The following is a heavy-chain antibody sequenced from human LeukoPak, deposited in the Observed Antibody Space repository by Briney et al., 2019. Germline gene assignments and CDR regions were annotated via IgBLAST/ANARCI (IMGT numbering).Heavy chain of an antibody. J-gene: IGHJ4*02. Sequence: GASVKVSCKASGHTFTSHDINWVRQATGLGLEWLGWMSPKGGNTGYAQKFQGRVTMTRDTSISTAYMELSSLRFDDTAVYFCTREKDCADGICYEDWGQGTLVTVSS. CDR1: GHTFTSHD. CDR3: TREKDCADGICYED. CDR2: MSPKGGNT. D-gene: IGHD2-8*01. V-gene: IGHV1-8*01.